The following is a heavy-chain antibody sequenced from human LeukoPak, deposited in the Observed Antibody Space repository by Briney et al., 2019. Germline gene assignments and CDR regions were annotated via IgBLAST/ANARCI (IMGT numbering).Heavy chain of an antibody. Sequence: SDTLSLTCIISGGSISSSTYYWGWIRQPPGKGLEWIGTLYYSGKTYYNPSLKSRVTISVDTSKNQFSLKLSSVTAADTAVYYCASQLTLIAAAGTLVVSKAFDPWGQGTLVTVSS. CDR2: LYYSGKT. V-gene: IGHV4-39*07. CDR1: GGSISSSTYY. CDR3: ASQLTLIAAAGTLVVSKAFDP. D-gene: IGHD6-13*01. J-gene: IGHJ5*02.